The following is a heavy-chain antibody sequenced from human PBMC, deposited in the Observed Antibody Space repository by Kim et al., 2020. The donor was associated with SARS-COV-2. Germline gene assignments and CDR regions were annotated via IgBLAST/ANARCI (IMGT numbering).Heavy chain of an antibody. V-gene: IGHV1-69*04. CDR2: IIPILGIA. CDR3: ARSSEGVVVAATLGSFDP. Sequence: SVKVSCKASGGTFSSYAISWVRQAPGQGLEWMGRIIPILGIANYAQKFQGRVTITADKSTSTAYMELSSLRSEDTAVYYCARSSEGVVVAATLGSFDPWGQGTLVTVSS. J-gene: IGHJ5*02. CDR1: GGTFSSYA. D-gene: IGHD2-15*01.